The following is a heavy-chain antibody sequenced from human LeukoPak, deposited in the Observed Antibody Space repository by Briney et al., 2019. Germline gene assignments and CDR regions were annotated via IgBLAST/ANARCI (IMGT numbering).Heavy chain of an antibody. CDR2: INHSGST. CDR1: GGSFSVYY. J-gene: IGHJ5*02. D-gene: IGHD4-17*01. V-gene: IGHV4-34*01. Sequence: SETLSLTCAIYGGSFSVYYWSWIRQPPGKGLEWIGEINHSGSTNYNPSLKSRVTISVDTSKNQFSLKLSSVTAADTAVYYCARFFHDYGAVNWSDPWGQGTLVTVSS. CDR3: ARFFHDYGAVNWSDP.